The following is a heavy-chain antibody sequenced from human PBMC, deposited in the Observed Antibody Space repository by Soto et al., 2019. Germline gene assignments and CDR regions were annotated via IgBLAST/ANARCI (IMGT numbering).Heavy chain of an antibody. CDR1: KFTIINNF. J-gene: IGHJ3*02. Sequence: GGSLRLSCAASKFTIINNFITWVRQAPGKGLEWVSVFYPGGTIYYADSVKGRFSVSRDNSKNTLYLQMNSLRAEDTAVYFCANYGSGTGGLDIWGQGTMVTVSS. V-gene: IGHV3-66*01. CDR3: ANYGSGTGGLDI. D-gene: IGHD3-10*01. CDR2: FYPGGTI.